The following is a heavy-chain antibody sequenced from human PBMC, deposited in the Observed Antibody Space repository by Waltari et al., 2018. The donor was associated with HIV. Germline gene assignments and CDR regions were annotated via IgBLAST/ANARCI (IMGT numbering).Heavy chain of an antibody. D-gene: IGHD3-22*01. CDR2: IIPILGIA. CDR1: GGTFSSYA. Sequence: QVQLVQSGAEVKKPGSSVKVSCKASGGTFSSYATSWVRQAPGQGLEWMGRIIPILGIANYAQKFQGRVTITADKSTSTAYMELSSLRSEDTAVYYCARSSTQYYDSSGYYPYWGQGTLVTVSS. CDR3: ARSSTQYYDSSGYYPY. V-gene: IGHV1-69*04. J-gene: IGHJ4*02.